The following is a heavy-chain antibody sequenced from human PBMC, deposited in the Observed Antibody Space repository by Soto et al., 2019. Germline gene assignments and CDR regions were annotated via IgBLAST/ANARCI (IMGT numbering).Heavy chain of an antibody. CDR1: GGSISSSSYY. D-gene: IGHD6-19*01. CDR3: ARHAKAVAGTDYYYYGMDV. J-gene: IGHJ6*02. CDR2: IYYSGST. Sequence: SETLSLTCTVSGGSISSSSYYWGWIRQPPGKGLEWIGSIYYSGSTYYNPSLKSRVTISVDTSKNQFSLKLSSVTAADTAVYYCARHAKAVAGTDYYYYGMDVWGQGTTVTVSS. V-gene: IGHV4-39*01.